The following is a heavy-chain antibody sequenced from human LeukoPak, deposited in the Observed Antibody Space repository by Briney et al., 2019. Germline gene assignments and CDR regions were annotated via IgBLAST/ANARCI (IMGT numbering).Heavy chain of an antibody. V-gene: IGHV3-30*18. Sequence: GGSLRLSCAASGFTFSSYGMHWVRQAPGKGLEWVAVVSYDGSNKYYADSVKGRFTISGDNSKNTLYLQMNSLRAEDTAVYYCAKGSSGDYWGQGTLVTVSS. CDR3: AKGSSGDY. CDR1: GFTFSSYG. D-gene: IGHD6-6*01. CDR2: VSYDGSNK. J-gene: IGHJ4*02.